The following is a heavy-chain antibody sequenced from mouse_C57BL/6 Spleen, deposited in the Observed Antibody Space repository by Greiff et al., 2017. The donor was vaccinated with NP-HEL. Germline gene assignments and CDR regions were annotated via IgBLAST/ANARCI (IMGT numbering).Heavy chain of an antibody. J-gene: IGHJ4*01. V-gene: IGHV2-9-1*01. CDR2: IWTGGGT. D-gene: IGHD2-10*02. Sequence: QVQLKESGPGLVAPSQSLSITCTVSGFSLTSYAISWVRPPPGKGLEWLGVIWTGGGTNYNSALKSRLSISKDNSKSQVFLKMNSLQTDNTARYYCAREEYGNYFYYAMDYWGQGTSVTVSS. CDR3: AREEYGNYFYYAMDY. CDR1: GFSLTSYA.